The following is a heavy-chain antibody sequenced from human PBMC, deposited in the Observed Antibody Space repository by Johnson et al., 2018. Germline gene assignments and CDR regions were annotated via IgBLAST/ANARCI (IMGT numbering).Heavy chain of an antibody. Sequence: VRLGECGGGVVEPGRSLRLSCAASGFTFSSYGMHWVRQAPGQGLEWVAVLSYDGSNKYSADSVKGRFTISRDNAKNTLYLQMNSLRAEETAVYYCAKRWLGYIQHWGQGTLVTVSS. CDR3: AKRWLGYIQH. V-gene: IGHV3-30*18. J-gene: IGHJ1*01. D-gene: IGHD2-15*01. CDR1: GFTFSSYG. CDR2: LSYDGSNK.